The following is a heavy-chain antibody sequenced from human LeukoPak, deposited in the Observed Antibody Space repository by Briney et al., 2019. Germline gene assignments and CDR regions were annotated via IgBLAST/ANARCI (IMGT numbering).Heavy chain of an antibody. CDR1: GFTFSSYG. CDR2: IWYDGSNK. V-gene: IGHV3-33*06. J-gene: IGHJ4*02. CDR3: AKDGSGWLDY. D-gene: IGHD6-19*01. Sequence: GRSLRLSCAASGFTFSSYGMHWVRQAPGKGREWAAVIWYDGSNKYYADSVKGRFTISRDNSKNTLYLQMNSLRAEDTAVYYCAKDGSGWLDYWGQGTLVTVSS.